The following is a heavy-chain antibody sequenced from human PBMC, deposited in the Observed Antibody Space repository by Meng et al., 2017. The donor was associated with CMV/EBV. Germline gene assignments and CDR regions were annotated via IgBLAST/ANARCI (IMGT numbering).Heavy chain of an antibody. CDR2: INPSGGST. J-gene: IGHJ5*02. Sequence: ASEYTFTSYYVHWVGQAPGQGIEWMGVINPSGGSTSYAQKFQGRVTMTRDTSTSTVYMELSSLRSEDTAVYYCARDSPRGSNNWFDPWGQGTLVTVSS. CDR1: EYTFTSYY. D-gene: IGHD1-26*01. CDR3: ARDSPRGSNNWFDP. V-gene: IGHV1-46*01.